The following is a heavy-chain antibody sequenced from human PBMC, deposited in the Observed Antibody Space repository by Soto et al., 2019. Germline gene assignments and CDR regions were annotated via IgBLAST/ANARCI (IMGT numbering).Heavy chain of an antibody. Sequence: EVQLLESGGNLVQPGGSLRLSCAASGLIFSDYAMSWVRQAPRKGLECVACISGSGGDTFYADSVKGRFTISRDNSKNTHSLHMNSLRVDDKAVYFCAKDRFGIVGPVDYWGQGTLVTVSS. V-gene: IGHV3-23*01. D-gene: IGHD1-26*01. CDR1: GLIFSDYA. CDR2: ISGSGGDT. CDR3: AKDRFGIVGPVDY. J-gene: IGHJ4*02.